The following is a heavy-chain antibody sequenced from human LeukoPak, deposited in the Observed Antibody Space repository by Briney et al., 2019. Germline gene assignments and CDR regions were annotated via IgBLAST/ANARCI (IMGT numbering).Heavy chain of an antibody. D-gene: IGHD3-22*01. Sequence: PSETLSLTCTVSGGSISSYYWSWIRQPPGKGLEWIGYIYYSGSTNYNPSLKSRVTISVDTSKNQFSLKLSSVTAADTAVYYCARVDYYDSSGYYSINPPVHAFDIWGQGTMVTVSS. CDR2: IYYSGST. J-gene: IGHJ3*02. V-gene: IGHV4-59*01. CDR1: GGSISSYY. CDR3: ARVDYYDSSGYYSINPPVHAFDI.